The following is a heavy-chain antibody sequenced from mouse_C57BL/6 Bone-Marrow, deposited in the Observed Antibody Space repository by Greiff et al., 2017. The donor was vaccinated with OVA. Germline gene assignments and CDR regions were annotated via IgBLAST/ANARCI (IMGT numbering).Heavy chain of an antibody. V-gene: IGHV1-63*01. CDR2: IYPGGGYT. CDR3: ARSGTVVDYAMDY. Sequence: QVHVKQSGAELVRPGTSVKMSCKASGYTFTNYWIGWAKQRPGHGLEWIGDIYPGGGYTNYNEKFKGKATLTADKSSSTAYMQFSSLTSEDSAIYYCARSGTVVDYAMDYWGQGTSVTVSS. D-gene: IGHD1-1*01. CDR1: GYTFTNYW. J-gene: IGHJ4*01.